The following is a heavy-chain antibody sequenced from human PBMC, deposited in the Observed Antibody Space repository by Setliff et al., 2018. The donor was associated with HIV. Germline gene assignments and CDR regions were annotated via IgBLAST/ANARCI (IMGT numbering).Heavy chain of an antibody. CDR3: ARDDVGYCSGGSCYHLFDTFDI. CDR1: GYSFTNYG. D-gene: IGHD2-15*01. V-gene: IGHV1-18*01. CDR2: ISSYNDNT. J-gene: IGHJ3*02. Sequence: ASVKVSCKASGYSFTNYGISWVRQAPGQGLEWMGWISSYNDNTNYALNLQGRVTMTTDTSTSTAYMELRSLRSDDTAVYYCARDDVGYCSGGSCYHLFDTFDIWGQGTVVIVS.